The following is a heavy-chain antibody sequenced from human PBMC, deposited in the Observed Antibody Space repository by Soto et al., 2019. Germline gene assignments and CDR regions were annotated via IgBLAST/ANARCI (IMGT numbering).Heavy chain of an antibody. J-gene: IGHJ4*02. V-gene: IGHV4-59*11. CDR2: LYYTGST. CDR3: ARVGATVTSQALGFDH. D-gene: IGHD4-17*01. CDR1: GGSISSHY. Sequence: ETLSLTCTVSGGSISSHYWSWVRQPPGKGLEWIGYLYYTGSTNYNASLKSQVTMSLDTSKNQFSLMLTSVTAADTAVYYCARVGATVTSQALGFDHWGQGILVTVSS.